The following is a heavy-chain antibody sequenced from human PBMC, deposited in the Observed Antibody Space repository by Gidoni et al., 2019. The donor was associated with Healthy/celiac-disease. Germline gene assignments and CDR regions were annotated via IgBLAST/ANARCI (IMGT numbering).Heavy chain of an antibody. D-gene: IGHD1-20*01. J-gene: IGHJ5*02. V-gene: IGHV4-34*01. Sequence: QVQLQQWGAGLLKPSETLSLTCAVYGGSFSGYYWSWIRQPPGKGLEWIGEINHSGSTNYNPSLKSRVTISVDTSKNQFSLKLSSVTAADTAVYYCARWRRYTDGYNWFDPWGQGTLVTVSS. CDR3: ARWRRYTDGYNWFDP. CDR1: GGSFSGYY. CDR2: INHSGST.